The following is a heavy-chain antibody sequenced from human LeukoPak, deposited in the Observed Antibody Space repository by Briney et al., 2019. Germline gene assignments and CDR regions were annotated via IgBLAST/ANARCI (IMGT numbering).Heavy chain of an antibody. CDR2: ISPGGPT. CDR3: AKDGAWLRFDD. J-gene: IGHJ4*02. V-gene: IGHV3-23*01. Sequence: GGSLRLSCAGSGFPFSSHGMNWVRQAPGKGLEWVSGISPGGPTYYADSVKGRFTISRDDYKNTMYLQMKNLRAEDTAVYYCAKDGAWLRFDDWGQGILVTVSS. D-gene: IGHD5-12*01. CDR1: GFPFSSHG.